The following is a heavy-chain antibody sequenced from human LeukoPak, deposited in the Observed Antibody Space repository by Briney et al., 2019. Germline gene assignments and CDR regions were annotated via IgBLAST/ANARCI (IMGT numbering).Heavy chain of an antibody. CDR3: ARSADSSGYFREIPLYYFDY. D-gene: IGHD3-22*01. Sequence: GGALRLSCAASGFTFSDFYMTWIRQAPGKGLEWISHISNSGSTIHYADSLKGRFTISRDNAKNSLYLQINSLRAEDTAVYYCARSADSSGYFREIPLYYFDYWGQGTLVTVSS. CDR1: GFTFSDFY. V-gene: IGHV3-11*01. CDR2: ISNSGSTI. J-gene: IGHJ4*02.